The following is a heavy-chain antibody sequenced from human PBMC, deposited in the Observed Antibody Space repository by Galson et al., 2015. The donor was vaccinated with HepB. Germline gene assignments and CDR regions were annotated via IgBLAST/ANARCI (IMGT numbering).Heavy chain of an antibody. Sequence: ETLSLTCAVSGGSISSSNWWSWVRQPPGKGLEWIGEIYHSGSTNYNPSLKSRVTISVDKSKNQFSLKLSSVTAADTAVYYCARATYSSSWYGSGGYYYGMDVWGQGTTVTVSS. CDR2: IYHSGST. D-gene: IGHD6-13*01. CDR1: GGSISSSNW. V-gene: IGHV4-4*02. CDR3: ARATYSSSWYGSGGYYYGMDV. J-gene: IGHJ6*02.